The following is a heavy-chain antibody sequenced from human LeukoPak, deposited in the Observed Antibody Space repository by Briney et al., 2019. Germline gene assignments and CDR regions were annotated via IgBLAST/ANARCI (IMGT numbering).Heavy chain of an antibody. J-gene: IGHJ4*02. CDR2: FYTIGTT. D-gene: IGHD1-26*01. Sequence: PSETLSLTCTVSGGSINSYYWGWVRQPARTRLEWIGRFYTIGTTHYSPSLKSRLTMSVDTSKKQFSLRLRSVTAADTAVYYCGRQGYTASYYFVDYWSQGTLVTVSS. CDR3: GRQGYTASYYFVDY. V-gene: IGHV4-4*07. CDR1: GGSINSYY.